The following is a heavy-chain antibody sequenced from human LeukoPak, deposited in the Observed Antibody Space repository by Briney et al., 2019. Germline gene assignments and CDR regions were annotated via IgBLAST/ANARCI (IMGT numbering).Heavy chain of an antibody. CDR3: ARLGYCSSTSCS. V-gene: IGHV4-39*01. J-gene: IGHJ4*02. Sequence: SETLSLACTVSGGSISSSSYYWGWIRQPPGKGLEWIGSIYYSGSTFYNPSLKSRVTISVDTSKNQFSPKLSSVTAADTAVYYCARLGYCSSTSCSWGQGTLVTVSS. CDR1: GGSISSSSYY. D-gene: IGHD2-2*01. CDR2: IYYSGST.